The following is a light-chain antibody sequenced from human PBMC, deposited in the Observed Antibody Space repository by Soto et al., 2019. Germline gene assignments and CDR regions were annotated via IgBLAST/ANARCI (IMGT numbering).Light chain of an antibody. V-gene: IGKV3-20*01. CDR1: QSVSGN. CDR3: QQYGSSPTWT. CDR2: GAS. J-gene: IGKJ1*01. Sequence: IVMTQSPATLSVSPGERATLTCRASQSVSGNLAWYQQKPGQGPRLLIYGASSRATGIPDRFSGSGSGTDFTLTISRLEPEDFAVYYCQQYGSSPTWTFGQGTKVDI.